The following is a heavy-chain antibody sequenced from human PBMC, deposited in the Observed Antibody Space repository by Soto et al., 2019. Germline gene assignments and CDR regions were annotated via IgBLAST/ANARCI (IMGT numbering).Heavy chain of an antibody. CDR3: ARPAAAGTGRYFDY. Sequence: GGSLRLSCAASGLTFSSYSMNWVRQAPGKGLEWVSYISSSSSTIYYADSVKGRFTISRDNAKNSLYLQMNSLRAEDTAVYYCARPAAAGTGRYFDYWGQGTLVTVSS. D-gene: IGHD6-13*01. J-gene: IGHJ4*02. CDR1: GLTFSSYS. V-gene: IGHV3-48*01. CDR2: ISSSSSTI.